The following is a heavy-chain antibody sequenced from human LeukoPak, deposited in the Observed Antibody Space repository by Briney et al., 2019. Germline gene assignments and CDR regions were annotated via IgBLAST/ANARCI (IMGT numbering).Heavy chain of an antibody. CDR1: GYTFTNNF. Sequence: ASVKVSCKASGYTFTNNFMHWVRQAPGQGLEWIGIINPSGDNTWYAQKFQGRVTITADESTSTAYMELSSLRSEDTAVYYCARDLYSSGWYESSNWFDPWGQGTLVTVSS. J-gene: IGHJ5*02. V-gene: IGHV1-46*01. D-gene: IGHD6-19*01. CDR2: INPSGDNT. CDR3: ARDLYSSGWYESSNWFDP.